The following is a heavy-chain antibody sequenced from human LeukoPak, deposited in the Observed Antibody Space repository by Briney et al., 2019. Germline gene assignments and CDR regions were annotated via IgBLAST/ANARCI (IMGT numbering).Heavy chain of an antibody. CDR3: ARGAASGTGWFDP. Sequence: SVTLSLTCTFSGASISSYYWSWIRQPPGKGLEWIGYIYYSGSTNYNPSLKSRVTMSVDTSKNRFSLKLTSVTAADTAVYYCARGAASGTGWFDPWGQGTLVTVSS. CDR2: IYYSGST. CDR1: GASISSYY. V-gene: IGHV4-59*08. J-gene: IGHJ5*02. D-gene: IGHD6-13*01.